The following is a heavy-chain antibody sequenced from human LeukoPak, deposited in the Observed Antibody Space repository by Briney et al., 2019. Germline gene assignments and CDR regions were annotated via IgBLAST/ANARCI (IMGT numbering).Heavy chain of an antibody. CDR1: GGSISSSSRY. CDR2: IYYSGST. CDR3: ARGPGKSSWYHYYYYMDV. J-gene: IGHJ6*03. D-gene: IGHD6-13*01. V-gene: IGHV4-39*07. Sequence: SETLSLTCTVSGGSISSSSRYWGWIRQSPGKGLEWIGSIYYSGSTYDNPSLKSRVSISVDTSKNQFSLKLSSVTVADTAVYYCARGPGKSSWYHYYYYMDVWGKGTTVTISS.